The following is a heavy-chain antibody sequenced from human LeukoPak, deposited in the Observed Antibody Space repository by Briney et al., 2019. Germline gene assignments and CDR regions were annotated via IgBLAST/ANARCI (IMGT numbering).Heavy chain of an antibody. V-gene: IGHV3-53*01. D-gene: IGHD3-10*01. CDR1: GSTVSCNY. Sequence: GGSLRLSCAASGSTVSCNYMSWVRQAQGKGLEWVSVIHSGGSTYYADSVKGRFTICRDNSKHTLYLQMNSLRAEDTAVYYCARVKGAFGEEFDAFDIWGQGTIVTVSS. CDR3: ARVKGAFGEEFDAFDI. CDR2: IHSGGST. J-gene: IGHJ3*02.